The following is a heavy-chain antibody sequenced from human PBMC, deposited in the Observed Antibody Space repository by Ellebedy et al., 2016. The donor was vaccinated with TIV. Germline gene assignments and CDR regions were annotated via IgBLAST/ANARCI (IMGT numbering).Heavy chain of an antibody. CDR3: ATERGAYSGSGQAFDY. V-gene: IGHV3-7*01. J-gene: IGHJ4*02. CDR1: GFTVSGDY. Sequence: GESLKISCAASGFTVSGDYMSWVRQAPGKGLEWVATIKQDGSEKYYVDSVKGRFTITRDNAENSLYLQMNSLRAEDTAVYYCATERGAYSGSGQAFDYWGQGTLVTVSS. D-gene: IGHD3-10*01. CDR2: IKQDGSEK.